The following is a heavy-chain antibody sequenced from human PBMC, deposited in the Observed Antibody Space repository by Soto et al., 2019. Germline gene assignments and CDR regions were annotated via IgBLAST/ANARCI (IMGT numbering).Heavy chain of an antibody. V-gene: IGHV4-4*07. Sequence: SETLSLTCTVSGGSINSYWWSWIRQPAGKGLEWIGRVYSSGTTDYNPSLNSRATMSVETSKDQFSLKLSSVTAADTAVYYCARDIASYAYGEGYWGQGIQVTVSS. D-gene: IGHD2-21*01. CDR3: ARDIASYAYGEGY. CDR2: VYSSGTT. CDR1: GGSINSYW. J-gene: IGHJ4*02.